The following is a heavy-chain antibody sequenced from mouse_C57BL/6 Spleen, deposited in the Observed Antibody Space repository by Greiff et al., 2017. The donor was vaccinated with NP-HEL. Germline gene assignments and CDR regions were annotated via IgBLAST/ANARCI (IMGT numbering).Heavy chain of an antibody. Sequence: VQLQESGPGLVQPSQSLSITCTVSGFSLTSYGVHWVRQSPGKGLEWLGVIWRGGSTDYNAAFMSRLSITKDNSKSQVFFKMNSLQADDTAIYYCAKTVLGEGVLGFAYWGQGTLVTVSA. J-gene: IGHJ3*01. CDR1: GFSLTSYG. D-gene: IGHD4-1*01. CDR3: AKTVLGEGVLGFAY. CDR2: IWRGGST. V-gene: IGHV2-5*01.